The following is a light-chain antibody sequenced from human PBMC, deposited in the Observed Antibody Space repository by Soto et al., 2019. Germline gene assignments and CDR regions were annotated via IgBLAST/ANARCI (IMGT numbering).Light chain of an antibody. J-gene: IGKJ2*01. CDR2: GAS. CDR3: QHYGSSPPYT. CDR1: QSVSSY. V-gene: IGKV3-20*01. Sequence: ELVLTQSPATLSLSPGETATLSCRASQSVSSYLAWYRQKPGQAPWLLIYGASNRATGIPDRFSGSGSGTDFTLTISRLEAEDSAVYYCQHYGSSPPYTFGQGTKLKIK.